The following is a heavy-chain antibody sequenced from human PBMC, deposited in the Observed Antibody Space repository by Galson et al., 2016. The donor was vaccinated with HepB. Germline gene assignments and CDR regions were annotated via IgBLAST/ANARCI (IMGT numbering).Heavy chain of an antibody. CDR3: ARDLPYWYFDL. Sequence: SETLSLTCSVSGGSISNYFWNWIRQPPGKGLEWIGYIYYTGSTNYNPSLKSRATISLDTSKNQFSLNLTSVTAADTAVYYCARDLPYWYFDLWGRGTLVTVSS. J-gene: IGHJ2*01. CDR1: GGSISNYF. CDR2: IYYTGST. V-gene: IGHV4-59*13.